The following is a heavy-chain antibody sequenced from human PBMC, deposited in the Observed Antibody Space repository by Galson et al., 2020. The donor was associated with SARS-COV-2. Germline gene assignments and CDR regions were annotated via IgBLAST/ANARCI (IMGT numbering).Heavy chain of an antibody. Sequence: GGSLRLSCAASGFTFSDYAMHWVRQAPGKGLEWVSGISSTSGSIGYADSVKGRFTISRDNAKNFLYLQMNSLRPEDAALYYCAKDRPLRYFGWYFDLWGRGTLVTVSS. CDR3: AKDRPLRYFGWYFDL. V-gene: IGHV3-9*01. CDR1: GFTFSDYA. J-gene: IGHJ2*01. CDR2: ISSTSGSI. D-gene: IGHD3-9*01.